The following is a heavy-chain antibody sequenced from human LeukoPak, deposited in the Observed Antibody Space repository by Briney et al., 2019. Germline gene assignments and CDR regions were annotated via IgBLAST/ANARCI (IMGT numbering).Heavy chain of an antibody. V-gene: IGHV4-59*01. Sequence: SETLSLTCSVSGGSLSSYYWSWIRQPPGKGLEWIGYLFYSGNTNSNPSLKSRVTILADTSKNQFSLRLNSLAVADRVVYFCGRVRTGNTGSPEYFEDWGQGTLVTVSS. D-gene: IGHD5-12*01. J-gene: IGHJ1*01. CDR2: LFYSGNT. CDR3: GRVRTGNTGSPEYFED. CDR1: GGSLSSYY.